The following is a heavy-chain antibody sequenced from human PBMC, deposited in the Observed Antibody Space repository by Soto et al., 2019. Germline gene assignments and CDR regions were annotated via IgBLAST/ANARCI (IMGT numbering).Heavy chain of an antibody. CDR3: ARDLVFPYCSGGSCYTDAFDI. V-gene: IGHV4-4*07. Sequence: QVQLQESGPGLVKPSETLSLTCTVSGGSISSYYWSWIRQPAGKGLEWIGRIYTSGSTNYNPSLKSRVTMSVDTSKNRFSLKLSSVTAADTAVYYCARDLVFPYCSGGSCYTDAFDIWGQGTMVTVSS. CDR1: GGSISSYY. D-gene: IGHD2-15*01. J-gene: IGHJ3*02. CDR2: IYTSGST.